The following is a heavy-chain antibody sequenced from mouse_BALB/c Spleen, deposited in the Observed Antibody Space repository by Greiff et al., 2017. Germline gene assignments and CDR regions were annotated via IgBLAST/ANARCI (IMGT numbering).Heavy chain of an antibody. CDR2: ISYDGSN. Sequence: EVQLQESGPGLVKPSQSLSLTCSVTGYSITSGYYWNWIRQFPGNKLEWMGYISYDGSNNYNPSLKSRISITRDTSKNQYYLQLNSVTTEDTATYYCARKDYDGYFWYFDVWGAGTTVTVAS. V-gene: IGHV3-6*01. J-gene: IGHJ1*01. D-gene: IGHD2-3*01. CDR3: ARKDYDGYFWYFDV. CDR1: GYSITSGYY.